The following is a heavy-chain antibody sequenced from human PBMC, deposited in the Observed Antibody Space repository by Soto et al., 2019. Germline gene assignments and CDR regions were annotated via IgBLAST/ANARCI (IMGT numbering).Heavy chain of an antibody. V-gene: IGHV1-18*01. CDR1: GYTFSSYG. J-gene: IGHJ4*02. D-gene: IGHD3-10*01. CDR2: ISGYNGNA. CDR3: AREGWLGELLY. Sequence: VQLVQSGNVVQKPGSSVKVSCKTSGYTFSSYGIIWVRQAPGQGLEWMGWISGYNGNADYAQRFRGRVNMTTDTSTTTGFMELRGLRSDDTALYFCAREGWLGELLYWGQGSLVTVS.